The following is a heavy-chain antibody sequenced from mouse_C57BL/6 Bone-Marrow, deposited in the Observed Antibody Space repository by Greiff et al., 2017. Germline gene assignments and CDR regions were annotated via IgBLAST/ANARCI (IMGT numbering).Heavy chain of an antibody. CDR2: LRNKANGYTT. Sequence: EVKLMESGGGLVQPGGSLSLSCAASGFTFTDYYMSWVRQPPGKALEWLGFLRNKANGYTTEYSASVKGRFTISRDNSQSILYLQMNALRAEDSATYYCARLLLYFDYWGQGTTLTVSS. J-gene: IGHJ2*01. CDR3: ARLLLYFDY. V-gene: IGHV7-3*01. D-gene: IGHD1-1*01. CDR1: GFTFTDYY.